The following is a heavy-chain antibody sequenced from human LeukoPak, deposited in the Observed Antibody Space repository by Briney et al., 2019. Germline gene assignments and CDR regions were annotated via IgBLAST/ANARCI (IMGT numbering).Heavy chain of an antibody. Sequence: GGSLRLSCAASGFTFSDYYMSWIRQAPGKGLEWVSYISSSGSTIYYADSVKGRFTISRDNAKNSLYLQMNSLRAEDTAVYYCARDVQQQLVPSNWFDPWGQGTLVTVSS. CDR1: GFTFSDYY. V-gene: IGHV3-11*01. D-gene: IGHD6-13*01. CDR3: ARDVQQQLVPSNWFDP. J-gene: IGHJ5*02. CDR2: ISSSGSTI.